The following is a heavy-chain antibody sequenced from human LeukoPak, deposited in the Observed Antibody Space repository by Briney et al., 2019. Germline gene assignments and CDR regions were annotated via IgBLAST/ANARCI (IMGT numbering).Heavy chain of an antibody. CDR3: ARTAGVAVALSLGY. J-gene: IGHJ4*02. Sequence: SVKVSCKASGGTFSSYAISWVRQAPGQGLEWMGGIIPIFGTANYAQEFQGRVTITADESTSTAYMELSSLRSEDTAVYYCARTAGVAVALSLGYWGQGTLVTVSS. CDR2: IIPIFGTA. CDR1: GGTFSSYA. D-gene: IGHD6-19*01. V-gene: IGHV1-69*13.